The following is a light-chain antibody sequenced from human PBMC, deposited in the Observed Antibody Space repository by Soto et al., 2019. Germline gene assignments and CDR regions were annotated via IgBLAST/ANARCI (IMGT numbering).Light chain of an antibody. V-gene: IGLV2-14*01. CDR2: DFS. Sequence: QSVLTQPASVSGSPGQSITISCTGTSSDVGGYNYVSWYQQHPGKAPKLIIYDFSNRPSGVSNRFSGSKSGNTASLTISGLQAEDEADYYCSSYTSSSTFFGTGTKVTVL. CDR3: SSYTSSSTF. CDR1: SSDVGGYNY. J-gene: IGLJ1*01.